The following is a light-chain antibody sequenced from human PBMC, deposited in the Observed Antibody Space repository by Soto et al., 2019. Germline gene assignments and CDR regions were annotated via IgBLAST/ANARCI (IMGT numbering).Light chain of an antibody. CDR1: QDINNW. J-gene: IGKJ4*01. Sequence: DIQMTQSPSSVSASVGDRVTITCRASQDINNWLAWYQQKPGKAPKLLIYAASTLQSGIPSRFSGSGSGTDFTLPISSLQPEDFATYSCQQANSFQLTFGGGTGVEIK. CDR3: QQANSFQLT. V-gene: IGKV1-12*01. CDR2: AAS.